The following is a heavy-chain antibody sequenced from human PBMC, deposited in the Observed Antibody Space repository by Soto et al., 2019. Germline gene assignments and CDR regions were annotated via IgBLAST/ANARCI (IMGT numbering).Heavy chain of an antibody. CDR2: IYYSGST. V-gene: IGHV4-31*03. D-gene: IGHD3-10*01. Sequence: SETLSLTCTVSGGSISSGGYYWSWIRQHPGKGLEWIGYIYYSGSTYYNPSLKSRVTISVDTSKNQFSLKLSSVTAADTAVYYCARDRGSGPYYMDVWGKGTTVTVSS. CDR1: GGSISSGGYY. CDR3: ARDRGSGPYYMDV. J-gene: IGHJ6*03.